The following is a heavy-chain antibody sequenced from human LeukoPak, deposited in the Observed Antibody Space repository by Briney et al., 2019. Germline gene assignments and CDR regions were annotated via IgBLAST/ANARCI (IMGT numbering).Heavy chain of an antibody. J-gene: IGHJ5*02. CDR3: ARDREGAMVRGVIIPGWFDP. Sequence: PSETLSLTCTVSGGSISSGGYYWSWIRQHPGKGLEWIGYIYYSGSTYYNPSLKSRVTISVDTSKNQFSLKLSSVTAADTAVYYCARDREGAMVRGVIIPGWFDPWGQGTLVTVSS. V-gene: IGHV4-31*03. CDR1: GGSISSGGYY. CDR2: IYYSGST. D-gene: IGHD3-10*01.